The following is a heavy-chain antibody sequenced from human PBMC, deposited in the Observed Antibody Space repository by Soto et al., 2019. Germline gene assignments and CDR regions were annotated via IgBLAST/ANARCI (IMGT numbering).Heavy chain of an antibody. D-gene: IGHD1-1*01. V-gene: IGHV1-46*01. J-gene: IGHJ4*02. CDR1: GYIFTSYF. CDR3: ARSPVPTGTTLFYCDY. CDR2: LDPSAGST. Sequence: GASVKVSCKGSGYIFTSYFIHWVRPAPGQGLERMGTLDPSAGSTTYAPNFQGRLTMTRDTSTSTVYMQLNGLRSEDTAMYYCARSPVPTGTTLFYCDYWGQGALVTVSA.